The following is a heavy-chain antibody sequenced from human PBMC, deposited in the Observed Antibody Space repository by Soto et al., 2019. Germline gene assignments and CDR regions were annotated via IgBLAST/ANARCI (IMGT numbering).Heavy chain of an antibody. J-gene: IGHJ3*01. CDR1: GDSMSNYY. CDR3: ARDQSGAADL. D-gene: IGHD7-27*01. V-gene: IGHV4-4*07. Sequence: QVQLQESGPGLVEPSETLSLTCTVSGDSMSNYYWSWIRQSAEKGLEWIGRISPTGTTSYIPSLRSRISLSVDTSKHQFSLNLKFVTAADTAVYFCARDQSGAADLWGQGTVVIVS. CDR2: ISPTGTT.